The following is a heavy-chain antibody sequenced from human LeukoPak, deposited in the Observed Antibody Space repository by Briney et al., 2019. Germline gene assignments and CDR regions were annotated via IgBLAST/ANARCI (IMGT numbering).Heavy chain of an antibody. Sequence: SETLSLTCTVSGDSATSFYWSWIRQPPGKGLEWIGYIYSSGSTDFNPSLKSRVSMSVDTSKNQVNLNLSSVTTADTAVYYCAREIVMIRGVITDAFDVWGRGTRVTVSS. CDR3: AREIVMIRGVITDAFDV. CDR1: GDSATSFY. CDR2: IYSSGST. D-gene: IGHD3-10*01. J-gene: IGHJ3*01. V-gene: IGHV4-59*02.